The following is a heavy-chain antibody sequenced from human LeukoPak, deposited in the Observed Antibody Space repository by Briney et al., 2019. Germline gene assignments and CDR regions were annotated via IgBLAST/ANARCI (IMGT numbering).Heavy chain of an antibody. CDR3: ARSPPSSSGFLEWFGRNYMDV. J-gene: IGHJ6*03. D-gene: IGHD3-3*01. Sequence: GGSLRLSCAASGFTFSSYAMSWIRQAPGKGLEWVSYISSSGSTIYYADSVKGRFTISRDNAKNSLYLQMNSLRAEDTAVYYCARSPPSSSGFLEWFGRNYMDVWGKGTTVTVSS. V-gene: IGHV3-11*04. CDR2: ISSSGSTI. CDR1: GFTFSSYA.